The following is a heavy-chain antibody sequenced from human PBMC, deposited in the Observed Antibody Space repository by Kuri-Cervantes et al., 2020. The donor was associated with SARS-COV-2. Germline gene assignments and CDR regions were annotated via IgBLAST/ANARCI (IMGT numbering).Heavy chain of an antibody. J-gene: IGHJ4*02. CDR3: ATEVGDY. CDR1: GYTFTSYD. V-gene: IGHV1-8*03. Sequence: ASVKVSCKASGYTFTSYDINWVRQATGQGLEWMGWMNPNSGYTGYAQKFQGRVTLTRNTSISTAYMELNSLTSEDTAVYYCATEVGDYWGQGTLVTVSS. CDR2: MNPNSGYT. D-gene: IGHD1-26*01.